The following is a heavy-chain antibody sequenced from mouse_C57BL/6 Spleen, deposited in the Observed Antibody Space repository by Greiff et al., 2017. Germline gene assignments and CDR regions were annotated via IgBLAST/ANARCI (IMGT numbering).Heavy chain of an antibody. CDR2: INPSTGGT. CDR3: ARSGTRDPYWYFDV. J-gene: IGHJ1*03. D-gene: IGHD4-1*01. CDR1: GYSFTGYY. Sequence: EVQLQQSGPELVKPGASVKISCKASGYSFTGYYMNWVKQSPEKSLEWIGEINPSTGGTTYNQKFKAKATLTVDKSSSTAYMQLKSLTSEDSAVYYCARSGTRDPYWYFDVWGTGTTVTVSS. V-gene: IGHV1-42*01.